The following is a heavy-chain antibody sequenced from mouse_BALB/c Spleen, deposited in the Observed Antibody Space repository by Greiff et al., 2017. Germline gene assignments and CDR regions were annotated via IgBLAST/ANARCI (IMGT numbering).Heavy chain of an antibody. CDR3: AKNHLLGGSYAMDY. CDR2: IWRGGST. V-gene: IGHV2-5-1*01. J-gene: IGHJ4*01. D-gene: IGHD1-2*01. Sequence: VQLQQSGPSLVQPSQSLSITCTVSGFSLTSYGVHWVRQSPGKGLEWLGVIWRGGSTDYNAAFMSRLSITKDNSKSQVFFKMNSLQADDTAIYYCAKNHLLGGSYAMDYWGQGTSVTVSS. CDR1: GFSLTSYG.